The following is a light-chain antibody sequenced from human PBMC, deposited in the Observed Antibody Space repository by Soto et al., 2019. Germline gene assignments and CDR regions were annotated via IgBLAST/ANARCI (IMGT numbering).Light chain of an antibody. CDR3: QQYYSYPPIT. CDR1: QSVSIW. CDR2: KSS. Sequence: IQMTQSPSTLSASEGDRVTISCRASQSVSIWLAWYQQKPGRAPKLLIYKSSILESGVPSRFSGSGSGTEFTLTISSLQPDDFATYYCQQYYSYPPITFGQGTRLEIK. V-gene: IGKV1-5*03. J-gene: IGKJ5*01.